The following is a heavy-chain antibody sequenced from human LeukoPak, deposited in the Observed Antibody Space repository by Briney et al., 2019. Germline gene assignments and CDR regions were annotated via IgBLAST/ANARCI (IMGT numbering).Heavy chain of an antibody. Sequence: GGSLRLSCAASGFTFSSYSMNWVRQAPGKGLEWVSSISSSSSYIYYADSVKGRFTISRDSAKNSLYLQMNSLRAEGTAVYYCAVGATPYYSDYWGQGTLVTVSS. CDR2: ISSSSSYI. CDR1: GFTFSSYS. V-gene: IGHV3-21*01. CDR3: AVGATPYYSDY. D-gene: IGHD1-26*01. J-gene: IGHJ4*02.